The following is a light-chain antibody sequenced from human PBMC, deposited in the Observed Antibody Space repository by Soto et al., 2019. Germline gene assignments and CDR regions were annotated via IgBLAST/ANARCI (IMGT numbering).Light chain of an antibody. CDR2: DAS. V-gene: IGKV1-5*01. CDR3: QQYASHPSP. Sequence: LKQSASALSVYVGDRVSLTCRASQSIGRWLAWYQQKPGKAPKLLIYDASSLETGVPSRFSGSASGTEFTLTICSLQPEDFAPYYCQQYASHPSPFGEGTK. J-gene: IGKJ1*01. CDR1: QSIGRW.